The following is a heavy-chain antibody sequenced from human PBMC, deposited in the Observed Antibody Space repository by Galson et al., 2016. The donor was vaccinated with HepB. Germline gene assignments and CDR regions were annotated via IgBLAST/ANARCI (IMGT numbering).Heavy chain of an antibody. V-gene: IGHV3-7*01. CDR2: IRRDATQK. CDR1: GFTFSSYW. Sequence: SLRLSCAASGFTFSSYWMTWVRQTPGQGLEWVANIRRDATQKNYVDSVKGRFTISRDNSKNTVYLQMNSLRAEDTAVYYCAKDAYTWRWLLSFFPDYWGQGTLVTVSS. CDR3: AKDAYTWRWLLSFFPDY. J-gene: IGHJ4*02. D-gene: IGHD5-24*01.